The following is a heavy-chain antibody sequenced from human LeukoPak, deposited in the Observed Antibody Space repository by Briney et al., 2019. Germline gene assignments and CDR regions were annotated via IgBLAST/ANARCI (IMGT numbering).Heavy chain of an antibody. CDR2: ISSSGSTI. CDR3: AREIRIGWFDY. CDR1: GFTFSSYE. J-gene: IGHJ4*02. V-gene: IGHV3-48*03. Sequence: GGSLRLSCAASGFTFSSYEMNWVRQAPGKGLEWVSYISSSGSTIYYADSVKGRFTISRDNAKNSLYLQMNSLRAEDTAAYYCAREIRIGWFDYWGQGTLVTVSS. D-gene: IGHD2-15*01.